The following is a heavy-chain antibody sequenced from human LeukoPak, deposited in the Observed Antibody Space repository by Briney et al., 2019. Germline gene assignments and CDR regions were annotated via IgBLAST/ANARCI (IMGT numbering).Heavy chain of an antibody. CDR1: GYSISSGYY. Sequence: SEALSLTCAVSGYSISSGYYWGWIRQPPGKGLGWIGSIYHSGSTYYNPSLKSRVTISVDTSKNQFSLKLSSVTAADTAVYYCARLTYTSCYEGYCYYYYMDVWGKGTTVTVSS. CDR2: IYHSGST. V-gene: IGHV4-38-2*01. D-gene: IGHD2-2*01. CDR3: ARLTYTSCYEGYCYYYYMDV. J-gene: IGHJ6*03.